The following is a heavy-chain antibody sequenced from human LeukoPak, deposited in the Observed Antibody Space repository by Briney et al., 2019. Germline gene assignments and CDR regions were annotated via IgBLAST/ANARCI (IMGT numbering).Heavy chain of an antibody. J-gene: IGHJ6*03. Sequence: SETLSLTCTVSSGSISSGGYYWSWIRQHPGKGLEWIGYIYYSGSTYYNPSLKSRVTISVDTSKNQFSLKLSSVTAADTAVYYCARSYCSSTSCQYYYYYYMDVWGKGTTVTVSS. V-gene: IGHV4-31*03. D-gene: IGHD2-2*01. CDR3: ARSYCSSTSCQYYYYYYMDV. CDR2: IYYSGST. CDR1: SGSISSGGYY.